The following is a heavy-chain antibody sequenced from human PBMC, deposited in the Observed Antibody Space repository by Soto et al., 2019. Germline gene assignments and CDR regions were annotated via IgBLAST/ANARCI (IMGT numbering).Heavy chain of an antibody. CDR2: ISAYNGNT. D-gene: IGHD3-3*01. CDR3: AVGLYYDFWCGYSADIDY. Sequence: ASVKVSCKASGYTFTSYGISWVRQAPGQGLEWMGWISAYNGNTNYAQKLQGRVTMTTDTSTSTAYMELRSLRSDDTAVYYCAVGLYYDFWCGYSADIDYWGQGTLVTVSS. J-gene: IGHJ4*02. V-gene: IGHV1-18*01. CDR1: GYTFTSYG.